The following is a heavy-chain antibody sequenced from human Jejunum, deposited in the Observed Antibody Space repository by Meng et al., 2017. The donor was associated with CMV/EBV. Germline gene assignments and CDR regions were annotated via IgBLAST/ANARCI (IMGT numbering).Heavy chain of an antibody. CDR3: ARTPIYSGTYYAFDL. J-gene: IGHJ4*02. CDR2: INPYTGQT. V-gene: IGHV1-18*01. CDR1: GYTFNSYG. Sequence: SGYTFNSYGISWVRQAPGQGLEWLGWINPYTGQTNYAENFQGRVTVSTDTPMSIAYMELRSLRFDDTAVYYCARTPIYSGTYYAFDLWGQETLVTVSS. D-gene: IGHD1-26*01.